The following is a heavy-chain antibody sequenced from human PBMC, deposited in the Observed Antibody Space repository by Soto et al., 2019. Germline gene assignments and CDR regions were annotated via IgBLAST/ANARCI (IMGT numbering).Heavy chain of an antibody. J-gene: IGHJ5*02. V-gene: IGHV3-21*01. CDR1: GFTFSSYS. CDR3: AISQYSSGWKGAPFDP. Sequence: GGSLRLSCAASGFTFSSYSMNWVRQAPGKGLEWVSSISSSSSYIYYADSVKGRFTISRDNAKNSLYLQMNSLRAEDTAVYYCAISQYSSGWKGAPFDPCGQGTMVTVSS. CDR2: ISSSSSYI. D-gene: IGHD6-19*01.